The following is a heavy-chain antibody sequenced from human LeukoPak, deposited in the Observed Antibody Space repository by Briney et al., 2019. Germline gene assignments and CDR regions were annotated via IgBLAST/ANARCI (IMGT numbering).Heavy chain of an antibody. D-gene: IGHD1-26*01. Sequence: GGSLRLSCEASGFIFSSYGMHWVRQAPGKGLEWLAVIWYDGSNKYYAESVTGRFTISRDNSQNTLYLQVNSLRVEDTAVYYCARGSDSGSYWETMAADALDLWGQGTRVTVSS. CDR2: IWYDGSNK. J-gene: IGHJ3*01. V-gene: IGHV3-33*01. CDR1: GFIFSSYG. CDR3: ARGSDSGSYWETMAADALDL.